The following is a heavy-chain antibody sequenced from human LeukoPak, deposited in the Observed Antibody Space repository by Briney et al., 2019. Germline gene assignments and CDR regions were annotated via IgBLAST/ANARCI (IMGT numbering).Heavy chain of an antibody. D-gene: IGHD5-18*01. Sequence: SVKVSCKASGGTFSSYAISWVRQAPGQGLEWMGGIIPIFGTANYAQKFQGRVTITADESTSTAYMELSSLRSEDTAVYYCARDDSQLWLKRASRISGLYYFDYWGQGTLVTVSS. CDR2: IIPIFGTA. J-gene: IGHJ4*02. CDR1: GGTFSSYA. V-gene: IGHV1-69*13. CDR3: ARDDSQLWLKRASRISGLYYFDY.